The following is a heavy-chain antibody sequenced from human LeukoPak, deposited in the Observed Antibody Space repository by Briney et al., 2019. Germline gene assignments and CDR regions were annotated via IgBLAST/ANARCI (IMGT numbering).Heavy chain of an antibody. CDR3: ARDSGLLTGHYNDAFDI. D-gene: IGHD3-9*01. J-gene: IGHJ3*02. Sequence: SETLSLTCAVSGDSISTKNWWRWVRQPPGKGLGWIGEIYHTGSTNYTPSLKSRVTISLDKSKNQFSLRLSSVTAADTAVYYCARDSGLLTGHYNDAFDIWGQGTMVTVSS. CDR1: GDSISTKNW. V-gene: IGHV4-4*02. CDR2: IYHTGST.